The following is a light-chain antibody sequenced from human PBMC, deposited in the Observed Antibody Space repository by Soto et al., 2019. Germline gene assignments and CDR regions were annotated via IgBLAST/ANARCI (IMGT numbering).Light chain of an antibody. CDR1: QTINTN. J-gene: IGKJ2*01. V-gene: IGKV3D-15*01. CDR3: QQYNYWPPT. Sequence: EIVITQSPSTLSVSPGERATISCRASQTINTNLAWYQQKRGKAPRLLIYYASTMDTGIPARFSGSGSGTDFTLTISSLQSEDFALYYCQQYNYWPPTFGNGTKLEI. CDR2: YAS.